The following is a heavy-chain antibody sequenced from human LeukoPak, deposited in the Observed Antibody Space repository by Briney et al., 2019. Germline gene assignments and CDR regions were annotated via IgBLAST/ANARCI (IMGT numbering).Heavy chain of an antibody. V-gene: IGHV3-64D*06. CDR2: ISSNGGRT. CDR3: VKQSATTVTTVYFDY. CDR1: GFSFSSYA. Sequence: PGGSLRLSCSGSGFSFSSYAMHWVRQAPGKGLEYVSAISSNGGRTYYADSVKGRFTISRDNSKNTLYLQVSSLRAEDTAVYYCVKQSATTVTTVYFDYWGQGTLVTVSS. J-gene: IGHJ4*02. D-gene: IGHD4-17*01.